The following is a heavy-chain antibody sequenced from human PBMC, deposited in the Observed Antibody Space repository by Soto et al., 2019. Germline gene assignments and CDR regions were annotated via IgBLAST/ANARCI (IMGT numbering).Heavy chain of an antibody. V-gene: IGHV1-69*13. CDR1: GGTFSSYA. CDR3: ARDLKAPGGWFDP. D-gene: IGHD3-10*01. J-gene: IGHJ5*02. CDR2: IIPIFGTA. Sequence: GASVKVSCKASGGTFSSYAISWVRQAPGQGLEWMGGIIPIFGTANYAQKFQGRVTITADESTSTAYMELSSLRSEDTAMYYCARDLKAPGGWFDPWGQGTLVTVSS.